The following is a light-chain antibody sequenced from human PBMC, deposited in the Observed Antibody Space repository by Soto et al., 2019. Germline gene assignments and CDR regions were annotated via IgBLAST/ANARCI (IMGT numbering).Light chain of an antibody. CDR3: QQSYSTPLWT. V-gene: IGKV1-39*01. J-gene: IGKJ1*01. CDR2: AAS. Sequence: DIQMTQSPSSLSASVGDRVTSTCRASQSISSYLNWYQQKPGKAPKLLIYAASSLQSGVPSRFSGSGSGTDFTLTISSLQPEDFATYYCQQSYSTPLWTFGQGTKVDIK. CDR1: QSISSY.